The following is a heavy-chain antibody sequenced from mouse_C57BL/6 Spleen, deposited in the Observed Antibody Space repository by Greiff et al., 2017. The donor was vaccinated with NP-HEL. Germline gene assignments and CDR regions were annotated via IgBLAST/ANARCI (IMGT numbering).Heavy chain of an antibody. CDR3: ASETTVVATGFDY. Sequence: VQLQQSGAELVKPGASVKLSCKASGYTFTSYWMHWVKQRPGRGLEWIGRIDPNSGGTKYNEQFKSKATLTVDKPSSTAYMQHSSLTSEDSAVYYCASETTVVATGFDYWGQGTTLTVSS. D-gene: IGHD1-1*01. CDR1: GYTFTSYW. J-gene: IGHJ2*01. V-gene: IGHV1-72*01. CDR2: IDPNSGGT.